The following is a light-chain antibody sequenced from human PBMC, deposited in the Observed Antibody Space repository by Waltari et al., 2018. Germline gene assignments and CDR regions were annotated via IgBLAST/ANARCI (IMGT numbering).Light chain of an antibody. Sequence: QSALTQPASVSGSPGQSITISCPGTSSDVGSYNLVSWYQQHPGQAPKLMIYEGSKRPSGVSNRFSGSKSGNTASLTISGLQAEDEADYYCCSYAGSSTAYVFGTGTKVTVL. J-gene: IGLJ1*01. CDR3: CSYAGSSTAYV. CDR1: SSDVGSYNL. V-gene: IGLV2-23*01. CDR2: EGS.